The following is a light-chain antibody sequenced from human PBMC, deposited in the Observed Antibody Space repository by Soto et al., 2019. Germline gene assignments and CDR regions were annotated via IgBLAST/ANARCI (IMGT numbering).Light chain of an antibody. V-gene: IGLV2-14*03. J-gene: IGLJ3*02. CDR1: SSDVGGYNY. CDR2: DVS. CDR3: SSYTQNPTPQWV. Sequence: QSALPQPASVSGSPGQSITIPFTGTSSDVGGYNYVSWYQQHPGKAPKLIIFDVSNWPSGVSHRFSGAKSGDTASLTISGLQPEDEGDYYCSSYTQNPTPQWVFGGGTKLTVL.